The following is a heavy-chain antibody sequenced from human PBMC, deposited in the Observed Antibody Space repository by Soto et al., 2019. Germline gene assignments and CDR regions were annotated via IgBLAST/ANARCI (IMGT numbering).Heavy chain of an antibody. Sequence: EVQLLESGGALVQPGGSLRLSCVDSGFPFSDYAMSWVRQAPGEGLEWVSSPSGDGDNTYYADPEKGRFTISRDNSRNTLYLQMKGLRAEDTAVYYCTKAGYCSGGTCQVGFHIWGQGTMVTVSS. CDR3: TKAGYCSGGTCQVGFHI. CDR2: PSGDGDNT. V-gene: IGHV3-23*01. D-gene: IGHD2-15*01. J-gene: IGHJ3*02. CDR1: GFPFSDYA.